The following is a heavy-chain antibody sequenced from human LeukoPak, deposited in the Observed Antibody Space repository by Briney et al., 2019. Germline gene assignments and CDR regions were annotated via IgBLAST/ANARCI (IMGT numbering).Heavy chain of an antibody. CDR2: IYYSGST. CDR3: ARDPYQGAFDI. Sequence: SETLSLTCTVSGGSISSYYWSWIRQPPGKGLEWIGYIYYSGSTYSNPSLKSRVTISVDTSKNQFSLKLSSVTAADTAVYYCARDPYQGAFDIWGQGTLVTVSS. V-gene: IGHV4-59*12. CDR1: GGSISSYY. J-gene: IGHJ3*02.